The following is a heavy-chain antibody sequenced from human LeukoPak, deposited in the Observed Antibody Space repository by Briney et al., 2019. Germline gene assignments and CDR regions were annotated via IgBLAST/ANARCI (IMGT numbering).Heavy chain of an antibody. CDR1: GFTFSSYG. CDR3: ARGRSNYYGMDV. V-gene: IGHV3-33*01. Sequence: GALTLSCAASGFTFSSYGMHWVRQAPGKGLEWVAVIWYDGSNKYYADSVKGRFTISRDNSKNTLYLQMNSLRAEDTAVYYCARGRSNYYGMDVWGQGTTVTVSS. CDR2: IWYDGSNK. J-gene: IGHJ6*02. D-gene: IGHD1-26*01.